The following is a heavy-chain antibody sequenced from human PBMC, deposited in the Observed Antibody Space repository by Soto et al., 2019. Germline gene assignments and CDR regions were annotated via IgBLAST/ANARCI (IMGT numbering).Heavy chain of an antibody. CDR3: AKDSRKNNWTPDF. D-gene: IGHD2-15*01. CDR2: ITGGGGRT. CDR1: VFTFNSFA. J-gene: IGHJ4*02. V-gene: IGHV3-23*01. Sequence: LRLSCAASVFTFNSFAMTWVRQAPGKGLEWVSLITGGGGRTYYADSVKGRFTASRDNSKNTVYLQMNSLRAEDTAIYYCAKDSRKNNWTPDFWGQGTLVTVS.